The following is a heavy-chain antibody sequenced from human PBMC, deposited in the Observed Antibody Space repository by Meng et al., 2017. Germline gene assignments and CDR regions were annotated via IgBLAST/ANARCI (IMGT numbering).Heavy chain of an antibody. J-gene: IGHJ4*02. V-gene: IGHV5-51*01. CDR2: IYLGDSDT. Sequence: GGSLRLSCQGSGYRFSTYWIGWVRQMPGKGLEWMGIIYLGDSDTRYSPSFQGHVTISADNSSSTAYLQWGSLKASDTVTYYCAGTPSGVSHPYHFDYWGQGTLVTVSS. CDR3: AGTPSGVSHPYHFDY. D-gene: IGHD2-8*01. CDR1: GYRFSTYW.